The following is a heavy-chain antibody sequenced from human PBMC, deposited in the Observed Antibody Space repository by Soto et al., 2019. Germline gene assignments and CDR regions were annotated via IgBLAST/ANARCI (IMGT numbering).Heavy chain of an antibody. D-gene: IGHD5-18*01. CDR2: IYSGGST. CDR1: GFTVSSNY. J-gene: IGHJ6*02. CDR3: ARDLKLRENTAMVTRKQYYYYYGMDV. Sequence: GGSLRLSCAASGFTVSSNYMSWVRQAPGKGLEWVSVIYSGGSTYYADSVKGRFTISRDNSKNTLYLQMNSLRAEDTAVYYCARDLKLRENTAMVTRKQYYYYYGMDVWGQGTTVTVSS. V-gene: IGHV3-53*01.